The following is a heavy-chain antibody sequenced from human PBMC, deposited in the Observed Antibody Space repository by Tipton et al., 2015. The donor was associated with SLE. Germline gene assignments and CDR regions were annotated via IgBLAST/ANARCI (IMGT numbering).Heavy chain of an antibody. Sequence: LRLSCTVSGYSITSGYYWGWIRQSPGKGLEWIGSIYHSGSTYYNPSLKSRVTISVDTSKNQFSLKLSSVTAADTAVYYCARGGGSYGSGSYYPMDVWGQGPTVTVSS. CDR3: ARGGGSYGSGSYYPMDV. CDR1: GYSITSGYY. J-gene: IGHJ6*02. CDR2: IYHSGST. V-gene: IGHV4-38-2*02. D-gene: IGHD3-10*01.